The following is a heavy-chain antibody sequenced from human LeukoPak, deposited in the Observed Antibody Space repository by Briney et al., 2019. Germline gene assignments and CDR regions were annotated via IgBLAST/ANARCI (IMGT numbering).Heavy chain of an antibody. CDR2: INPSGGST. Sequence: ASAKVSCKASGYTFTSYYMHWVRQAPGQGLEWMGIINPSGGSTSYAQKFQGRATMTRDTSTSTVYMELSSLRSEDTAVYYCARDLSRGGSGSYGGVDYWGQGTLVTVSS. V-gene: IGHV1-46*01. CDR3: ARDLSRGGSGSYGGVDY. D-gene: IGHD3-10*01. J-gene: IGHJ4*02. CDR1: GYTFTSYY.